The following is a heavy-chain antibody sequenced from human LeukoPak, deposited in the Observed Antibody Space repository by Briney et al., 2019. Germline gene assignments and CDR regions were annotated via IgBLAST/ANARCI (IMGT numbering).Heavy chain of an antibody. CDR3: AREAPYYYDSSGYYSVGYFDY. V-gene: IGHV4-59*01. Sequence: SETLSLTCTVSGGSISSYYWSWLRQPPGKGLEWIAYIYYSGSTNYNPSLKSRVTISVDTSKNQFSLKLSSVTAADTAVYYCAREAPYYYDSSGYYSVGYFDYWGQGTLVTVSS. CDR2: IYYSGST. CDR1: GGSISSYY. J-gene: IGHJ4*02. D-gene: IGHD3-22*01.